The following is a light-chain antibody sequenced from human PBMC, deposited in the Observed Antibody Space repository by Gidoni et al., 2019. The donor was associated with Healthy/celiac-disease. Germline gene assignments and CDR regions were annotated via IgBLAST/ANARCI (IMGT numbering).Light chain of an antibody. CDR2: DAS. CDR1: QSVSSY. V-gene: IGKV3-11*01. CDR3: QQRSNWPPT. Sequence: EIVLTQSQATLSLSPGERATLSCRASQSVSSYLAWYQQKPGQAPRLRIYDASNRATGIPARFSGSGSGTDFTLTLSSLEPEDFAVYYCQQRSNWPPTFGQGTKVEIK. J-gene: IGKJ1*01.